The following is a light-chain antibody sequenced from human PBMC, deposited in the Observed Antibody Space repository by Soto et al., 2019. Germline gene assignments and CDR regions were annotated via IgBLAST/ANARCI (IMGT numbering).Light chain of an antibody. CDR1: SSDVGGYNY. V-gene: IGLV2-8*01. CDR2: EVN. Sequence: QSVLTQPPSASGSPGQSVAISCTGTSSDVGGYNYVSWYQQHPGKAPKLTIYEVNKRPSGVPDRFSGSKSGNTASLTVSGLQAEDEADYYCSSYAGSSNVFGTGTKLTVL. J-gene: IGLJ1*01. CDR3: SSYAGSSNV.